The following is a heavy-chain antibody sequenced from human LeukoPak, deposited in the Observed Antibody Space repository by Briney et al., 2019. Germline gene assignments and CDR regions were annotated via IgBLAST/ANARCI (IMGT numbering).Heavy chain of an antibody. CDR3: ARVHDQEPNGWFGP. CDR1: GYTFSSYD. D-gene: IGHD1-26*01. V-gene: IGHV1-8*02. CDR2: MNTNSGNT. Sequence: GASVTVSFKASGYTFSSYDINWVRQATGQGLEWMGGMNTNSGNTGFAQKFKGRLTLTRDTSIGTAYMELSSLKPEDTAIYYCARVHDQEPNGWFGPWGQGTQVTVSS. J-gene: IGHJ5*02.